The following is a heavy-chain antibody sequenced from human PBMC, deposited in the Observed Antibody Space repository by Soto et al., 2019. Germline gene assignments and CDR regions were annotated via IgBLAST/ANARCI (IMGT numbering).Heavy chain of an antibody. CDR3: ARVRTPSAQGELGY. Sequence: QVQLQQWGAGLLKPSETLSLTCAVYGGSFSGYYWSWIRQPPGKGLEWIGEINHSGSTNYNPSLKSRVPLSVDSSKNQFSLKLSSVTTADTAVYYCARVRTPSAQGELGYWGQGTLVTVS. CDR2: INHSGST. V-gene: IGHV4-34*01. J-gene: IGHJ4*02. D-gene: IGHD1-7*01. CDR1: GGSFSGYY.